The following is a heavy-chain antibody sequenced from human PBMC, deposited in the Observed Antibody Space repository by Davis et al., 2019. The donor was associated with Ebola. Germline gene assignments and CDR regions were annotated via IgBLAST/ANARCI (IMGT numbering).Heavy chain of an antibody. Sequence: HPQTPSLTRSISGDSLSSNSAAWNWPRQSPSRGLDWLDRTYYNSKWYNDYAVSVKSRITINPDTSKNQFSLQLNSVTPEDTAVDYCVRGWGRSGLDVWGQGTTVTVSS. CDR3: VRGWGRSGLDV. J-gene: IGHJ6*02. D-gene: IGHD3-16*01. V-gene: IGHV6-1*01. CDR1: GDSLSSNSAA. CDR2: TYYNSKWYN.